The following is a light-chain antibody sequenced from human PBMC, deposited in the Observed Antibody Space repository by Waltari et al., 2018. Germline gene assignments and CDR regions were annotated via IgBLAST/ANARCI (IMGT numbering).Light chain of an antibody. CDR3: CSYAGNYIFHV. Sequence: QSALTQPASVSGSPGPSITLSCTGTRSDVVRYNLFSWYQQHPGEAPKLMIYDVSKRPSGVPDRFSGSKSGNTASLTISGLQAEDDADYYCCSYAGNYIFHVFGTGTKVTVL. V-gene: IGLV2-11*01. CDR2: DVS. CDR1: RSDVVRYNL. J-gene: IGLJ1*01.